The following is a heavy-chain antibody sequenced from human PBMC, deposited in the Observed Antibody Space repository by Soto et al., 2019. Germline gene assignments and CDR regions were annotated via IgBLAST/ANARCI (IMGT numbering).Heavy chain of an antibody. CDR1: GGSISSGGYS. Sequence: SETLSLTCTVSGGSISSGGYSWSWIRQPPGKGLEWIGYIYHSGSTYYNPSLKSRVTISVDRSKNQISLKLSSVTAADTAVYYCARGMTTVTTFDYWGQGTLVTVSS. V-gene: IGHV4-30-2*01. CDR2: IYHSGST. J-gene: IGHJ4*02. CDR3: ARGMTTVTTFDY. D-gene: IGHD4-17*01.